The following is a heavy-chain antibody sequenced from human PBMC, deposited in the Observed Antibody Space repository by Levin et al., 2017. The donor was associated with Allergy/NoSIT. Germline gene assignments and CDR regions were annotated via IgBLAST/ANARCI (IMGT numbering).Heavy chain of an antibody. J-gene: IGHJ4*02. Sequence: SETLSLTCGVSTASISNNNWWSWVRQPPGKGLEWIGQIFHSGNTNYNPSLKSRVTISVDKSKNQFSLKLTSVSAADTAVYYCARSPSLHEILSFYSYFDSWGQGILVTVSS. CDR2: IFHSGNT. CDR3: ARSPSLHEILSFYSYFDS. D-gene: IGHD3-9*01. CDR1: TASISNNNW. V-gene: IGHV4-4*02.